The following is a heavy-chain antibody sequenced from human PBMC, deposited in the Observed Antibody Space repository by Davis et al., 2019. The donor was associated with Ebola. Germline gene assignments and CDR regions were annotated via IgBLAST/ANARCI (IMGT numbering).Heavy chain of an antibody. J-gene: IGHJ4*02. CDR2: ISFDGYSI. Sequence: PGGSLRLSCTPSAASSFSFSASIIHCVRPAPGMGLECVALISFDGYSIQYGEAMKGRFTISRDDSKNTVDLQMDSLRADDTAVYYCAREGVSSGRAGSFDFWGQGTPVTVSS. D-gene: IGHD6-19*01. CDR1: AASSFSFSASI. V-gene: IGHV3-30-3*01. CDR3: AREGVSSGRAGSFDF.